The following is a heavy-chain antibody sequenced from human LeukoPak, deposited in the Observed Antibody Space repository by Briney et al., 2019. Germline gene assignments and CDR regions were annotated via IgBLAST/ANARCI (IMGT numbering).Heavy chain of an antibody. D-gene: IGHD5-12*01. CDR1: GFTFSSYW. CDR2: INSDGSSR. J-gene: IGHJ4*02. Sequence: GGSLRLSCAASGFTFSSYWMHWVRHAPGKGLVGVSRINSDGSSRIYADSVKGRFTISRDSAKNTLFLQMDSLRAEDTAVYYCVRGTSRKNGYSGDDPYWGQGTLVIVSS. CDR3: VRGTSRKNGYSGDDPY. V-gene: IGHV3-74*01.